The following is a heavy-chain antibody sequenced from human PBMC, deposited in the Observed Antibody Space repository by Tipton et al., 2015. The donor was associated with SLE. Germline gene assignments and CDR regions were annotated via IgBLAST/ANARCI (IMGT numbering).Heavy chain of an antibody. CDR1: GASISSYS. V-gene: IGHV4-59*08. D-gene: IGHD3-22*01. Sequence: LSCTVSGASISSYSWSWIRQPPGKGLEWIGYIYYSGSTNYNPSLKSRVTISVDTSKNQISLKLSSVTAADTAVYYCARLSDYDSGGYYPWYFDYWGQGTLVTVSS. J-gene: IGHJ4*02. CDR3: ARLSDYDSGGYYPWYFDY. CDR2: IYYSGST.